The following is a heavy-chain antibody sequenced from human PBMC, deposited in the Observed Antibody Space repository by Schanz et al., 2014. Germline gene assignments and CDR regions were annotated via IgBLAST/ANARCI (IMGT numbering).Heavy chain of an antibody. CDR3: ARDTTWRLDL. Sequence: QVQLQESGPGLVKPSQTLSLTCTVSGDSISSGGYYWSWIRQHPGKGLECIGYISYSGVTYYNPSLKSRVTIAMHTSKNQFSLTLTSLTAADTAVYYCARDTTWRLDLWGRGTLVTVSS. D-gene: IGHD1-1*01. V-gene: IGHV4-31*03. J-gene: IGHJ2*01. CDR1: GDSISSGGYY. CDR2: ISYSGVT.